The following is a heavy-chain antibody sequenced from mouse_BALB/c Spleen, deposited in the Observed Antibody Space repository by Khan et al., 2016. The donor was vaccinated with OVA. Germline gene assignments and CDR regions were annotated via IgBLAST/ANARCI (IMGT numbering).Heavy chain of an antibody. CDR1: GFSLSRYN. Sequence: VELVESGPGLVAPSQSLSITCTVSGFSLSRYNVHWVRQPPGKGLEWLGMIWGGGGTDYTSALKSRLSISKDDSKRQVFLKMNSLQTDDTAMYYCTRAYYRYDGYYAMDYWGQGTSVTVFS. CDR2: IWGGGGT. V-gene: IGHV2-6-4*01. D-gene: IGHD2-14*01. J-gene: IGHJ4*01. CDR3: TRAYYRYDGYYAMDY.